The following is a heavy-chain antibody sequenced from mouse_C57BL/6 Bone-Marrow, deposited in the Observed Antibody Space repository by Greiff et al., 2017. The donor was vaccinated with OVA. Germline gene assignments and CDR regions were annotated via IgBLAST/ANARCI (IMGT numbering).Heavy chain of an antibody. J-gene: IGHJ3*01. D-gene: IGHD1-1*01. V-gene: IGHV5-4*01. Sequence: EVHLVESGGGLVKPGGSLKLSCAASGFTFSSYAMSWVRQTPEKRLEWVATISDGGSYTYYPDNVKGRFTISRDNAKNNLYLQMSHLKSEDTAMYYCASDYGSSFFAYWGQGTLVTVSA. CDR1: GFTFSSYA. CDR3: ASDYGSSFFAY. CDR2: ISDGGSYT.